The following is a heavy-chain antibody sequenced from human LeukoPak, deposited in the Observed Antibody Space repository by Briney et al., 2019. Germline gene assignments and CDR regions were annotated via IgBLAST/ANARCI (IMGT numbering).Heavy chain of an antibody. CDR2: MNPNSGNT. D-gene: IGHD3-10*01. CDR3: YYYGSGSYYTPFDY. V-gene: IGHV1-8*02. CDR1: GGTFSSYA. Sequence: ASVKVSCKASGGTFSSYAINWVRQATGQGLEWMGWMNPNSGNTGYAQKFQGRVTMTRNTSISTAYMELSSPRSEDTAVYYCYYYGSGSYYTPFDYWGQGTLVTVSS. J-gene: IGHJ4*02.